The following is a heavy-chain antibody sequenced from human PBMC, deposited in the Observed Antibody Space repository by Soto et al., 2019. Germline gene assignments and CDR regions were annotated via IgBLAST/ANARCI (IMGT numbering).Heavy chain of an antibody. CDR1: GGSISSGGYS. CDR3: ARVVVAATRAEWFDP. Sequence: SETLSLTCAVSGGSISSGGYSWSWIRQPPGKGLEWIGYIYHSGSTYYNPSLKSRVTISVDRSKNQFSLKLSSVTAADTAVYYCARVVVAATRAEWFDPWGQGTLVTVSS. CDR2: IYHSGST. J-gene: IGHJ5*02. D-gene: IGHD2-15*01. V-gene: IGHV4-30-2*01.